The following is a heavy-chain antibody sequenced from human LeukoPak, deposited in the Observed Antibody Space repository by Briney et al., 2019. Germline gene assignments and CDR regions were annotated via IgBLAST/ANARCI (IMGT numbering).Heavy chain of an antibody. CDR3: AKAPDNVVVIAATHFDA. D-gene: IGHD2-15*01. CDR1: GVTFSRDG. V-gene: IGHV3-30*18. Sequence: GGSLRLSCTASGVTFSRDGMHCVSQAPGKGLEWVALASYDISKTYYADSVKGRFTISRDNSKNTLYLQMNSLRAEDTAVYYCAKAPDNVVVIAATHFDAWGQGTLVTVSS. J-gene: IGHJ4*02. CDR2: ASYDISKT.